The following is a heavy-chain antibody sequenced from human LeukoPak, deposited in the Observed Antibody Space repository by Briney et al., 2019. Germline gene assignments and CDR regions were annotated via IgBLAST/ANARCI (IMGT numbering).Heavy chain of an antibody. Sequence: SVKASCKASGGTFSSYAISWVRQAPGQGLEWMGRIIPIFGTANYAQKFQGRVTITTDESTSTAYMELSSLRSEDTAVYYCARDPEVRFPDGWGQGTLVTVSS. CDR1: GGTFSSYA. J-gene: IGHJ4*02. V-gene: IGHV1-69*05. CDR2: IIPIFGTA. D-gene: IGHD3-3*01. CDR3: ARDPEVRFPDG.